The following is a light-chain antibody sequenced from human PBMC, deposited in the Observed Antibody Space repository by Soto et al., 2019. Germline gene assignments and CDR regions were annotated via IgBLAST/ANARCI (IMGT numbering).Light chain of an antibody. CDR1: QSVSSNY. V-gene: IGKV3-20*01. CDR2: GAS. J-gene: IGKJ2*01. CDR3: QLYDNSLYT. Sequence: EIVLTQSPGTLSLSPGERATLSCRASQSVSSNYLAWYQQKPGQAPRLLIYGASTRATGIPDRFSGSGSGTDFTLTISRLGPEDFAVYYCQLYDNSLYTFGQGTKVDIK.